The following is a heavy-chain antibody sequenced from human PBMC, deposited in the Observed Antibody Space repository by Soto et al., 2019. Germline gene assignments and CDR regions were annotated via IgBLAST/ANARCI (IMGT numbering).Heavy chain of an antibody. J-gene: IGHJ3*02. Sequence: SETLSLTCAVSGGSISSSNWWSWVRQPPGKGLEWIGEIYHSGSTNYNPSLKSRVTISVDKSKNQFSLKLSSVTAADTAVYYCARGNGGSYYDFWSGLSNAFDIWGQGTMVT. CDR2: IYHSGST. V-gene: IGHV4-4*02. CDR3: ARGNGGSYYDFWSGLSNAFDI. D-gene: IGHD3-3*01. CDR1: GGSISSSNW.